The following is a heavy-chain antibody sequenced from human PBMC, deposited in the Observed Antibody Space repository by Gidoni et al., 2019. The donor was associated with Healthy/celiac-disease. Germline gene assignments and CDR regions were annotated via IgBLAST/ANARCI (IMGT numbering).Heavy chain of an antibody. Sequence: QVQLVQSEAEVKKPGSSVKVSCKASGDTFSSYAISWVRQAPGQGLEWMGGIIPICGTANYAQKFQGRVTITADESTSTAYMELSSLRSEDTAVYYCARGGVTTPYSFDYWGQGTLVTVSS. CDR2: IIPICGTA. V-gene: IGHV1-69*01. CDR3: ARGGVTTPYSFDY. D-gene: IGHD4-4*01. J-gene: IGHJ4*02. CDR1: GDTFSSYA.